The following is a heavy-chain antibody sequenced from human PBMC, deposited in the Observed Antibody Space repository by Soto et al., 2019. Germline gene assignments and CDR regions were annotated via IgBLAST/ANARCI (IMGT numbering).Heavy chain of an antibody. J-gene: IGHJ6*02. CDR3: SSGWYEGDYYYYYGMDV. D-gene: IGHD6-19*01. CDR2: IIPIFGTT. Sequence: ASVKVSCKASGGTFSSYAISWVRQAPGQGLEWMGGIIPIFGTTNYAQKFQGRVTITADESTSTAYMELSSLRSEETAVYYCSSGWYEGDYYYYYGMDVWGQGTTVTVSS. V-gene: IGHV1-69*13. CDR1: GGTFSSYA.